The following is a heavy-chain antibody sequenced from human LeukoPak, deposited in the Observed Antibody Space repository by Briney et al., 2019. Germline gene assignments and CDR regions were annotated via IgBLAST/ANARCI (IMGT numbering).Heavy chain of an antibody. J-gene: IGHJ4*02. D-gene: IGHD3-22*01. CDR2: INHSGST. CDR3: AREDDSSGYYLDY. CDR1: GGSLSGYY. Sequence: SETLSLTCAVYGGSLSGYYWSWIRQPPGKGLEWIGEINHSGSTNYNPSLKSRVTISVDTSKNQFSLKLSSVTAADTAVYYCAREDDSSGYYLDYWGQGTLVTVSS. V-gene: IGHV4-34*01.